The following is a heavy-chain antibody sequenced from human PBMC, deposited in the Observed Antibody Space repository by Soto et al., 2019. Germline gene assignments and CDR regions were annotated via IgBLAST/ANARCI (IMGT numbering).Heavy chain of an antibody. CDR2: VKSKVDGETT. V-gene: IGHV3-15*07. D-gene: IGHD3-16*01. CDR3: AADLPDWGAYAFDY. Sequence: GVLRLSCAASGFTFNGAWMNWVRQGPGKGLEWVGRVKSKVDGETTDYAAPVKGRFTISRDDSRNTVYLQMNSLSTEDTAMYYCAADLPDWGAYAFDYWGQGALVTVSS. J-gene: IGHJ4*02. CDR1: GFTFNGAW.